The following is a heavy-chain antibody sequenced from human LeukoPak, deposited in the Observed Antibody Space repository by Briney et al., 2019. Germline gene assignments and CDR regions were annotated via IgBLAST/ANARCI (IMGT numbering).Heavy chain of an antibody. J-gene: IGHJ4*02. Sequence: PGGSLRLSCAASGFIFSDHDMDWIRQAPGKGLEWIAYISHSGTTKYYADSVKGRFTISMDNADNSLYLQLNSLRAADTAVYYCAREGRGYYGDFDYWGQGTLVTVSS. CDR2: ISHSGTTK. D-gene: IGHD3-22*01. CDR3: AREGRGYYGDFDY. CDR1: GFIFSDHD. V-gene: IGHV3-11*01.